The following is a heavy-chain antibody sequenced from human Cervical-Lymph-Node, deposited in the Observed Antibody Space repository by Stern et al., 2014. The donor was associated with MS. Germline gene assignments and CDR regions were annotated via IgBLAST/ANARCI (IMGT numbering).Heavy chain of an antibody. CDR1: GFSFSRYA. CDR3: ASAYSSSHYYFDY. CDR2: IWYDGSNP. D-gene: IGHD6-13*01. Sequence: VQLVESGGGVVQPGGSLRLSCEASGFSFSRYAMHWVRQAPGKGLEWVALIWYDGSNPYYADSVTGRFTISRDNYKNTLYLQMNSLRAEDTAVYYCASAYSSSHYYFDYWGQGTLVTVSS. J-gene: IGHJ4*02. V-gene: IGHV3-33*01.